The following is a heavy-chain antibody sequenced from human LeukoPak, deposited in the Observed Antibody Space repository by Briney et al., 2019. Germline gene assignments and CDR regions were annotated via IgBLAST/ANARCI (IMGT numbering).Heavy chain of an antibody. V-gene: IGHV3-30*14. Sequence: GGSLRLSCAASGFTFSSYAMHWVRQAPGKGLEWVAVISYDGSNKYYADSVKGRFTISRDNSKNTLYLQMNSLRAEDTAVYYCARGPLPTTRAFDIWGQGTLVTVSS. J-gene: IGHJ3*02. D-gene: IGHD1-1*01. CDR3: ARGPLPTTRAFDI. CDR1: GFTFSSYA. CDR2: ISYDGSNK.